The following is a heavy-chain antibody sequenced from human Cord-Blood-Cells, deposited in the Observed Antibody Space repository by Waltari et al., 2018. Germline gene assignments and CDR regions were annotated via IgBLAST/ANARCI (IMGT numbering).Heavy chain of an antibody. CDR3: AKPTWVYQLLFAFDI. CDR1: SYG. CDR2: ISYDGSNK. V-gene: IGHV3-30*18. Sequence: SYGMHWVRQAPGKGLEWVAVISYDGSNKYYADSVKGRFTISRDNSKNTLYLQMNSLRAEDTAVYYCAKPTWVYQLLFAFDIWGQGTMVTVAS. J-gene: IGHJ3*02. D-gene: IGHD2-2*01.